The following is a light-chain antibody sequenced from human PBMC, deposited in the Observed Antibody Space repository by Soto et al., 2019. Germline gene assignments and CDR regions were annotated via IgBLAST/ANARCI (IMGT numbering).Light chain of an antibody. CDR1: QSISTW. V-gene: IGKV1-5*03. CDR3: QQYNTYPLT. J-gene: IGKJ4*01. CDR2: KAS. Sequence: DIQMTQSLSTLSASVGDRVTITCRASQSISTWLAWYQQKPGKAPKLLIYKASSLEGGVPSRFGGSGSGTLFNITISSLHPDDFATYYCQQYNTYPLTFGGGPKADIK.